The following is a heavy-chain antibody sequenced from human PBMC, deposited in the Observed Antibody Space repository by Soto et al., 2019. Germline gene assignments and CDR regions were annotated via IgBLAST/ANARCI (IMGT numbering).Heavy chain of an antibody. D-gene: IGHD3-3*01. CDR1: GGSVNGYY. V-gene: IGHV4-34*01. J-gene: IGHJ5*02. CDR3: ATRITVFGLLIPPFDP. CDR2: VNHTGGT. Sequence: SETVSLTCAVYGGSVNGYYWNWIRQPPGKGLESIGEVNHTGGTHYNPSLKSRVTMSVDTCKNQFSLRLSSVTAADTAIYYCATRITVFGLLIPPFDPWGQGTQVTVSS.